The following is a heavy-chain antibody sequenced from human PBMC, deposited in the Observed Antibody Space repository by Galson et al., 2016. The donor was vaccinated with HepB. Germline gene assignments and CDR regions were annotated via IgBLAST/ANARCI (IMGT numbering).Heavy chain of an antibody. V-gene: IGHV4-31*03. Sequence: TLSLTCTVSGDSITSGGYYWSWIRQDPGRGLEWIGYISYTGRTYYNPSLQSRVIISLDMSKYQFSLKLTSVTAADTAVYYCARSGRDGNKHRPWGQGSLVTAAS. D-gene: IGHD5-24*01. CDR2: ISYTGRT. CDR1: GDSITSGGYY. CDR3: ARSGRDGNKHRP. J-gene: IGHJ5*02.